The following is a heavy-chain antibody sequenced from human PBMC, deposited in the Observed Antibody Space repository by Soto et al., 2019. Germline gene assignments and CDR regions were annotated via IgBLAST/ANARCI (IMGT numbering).Heavy chain of an antibody. Sequence: GGSLRLSCAASGFTFSSYSMNWVHQAPGKGLEWVSSISSSSSYIYYADSVKGRFTISRDNAKNSLYLQMNSLRAEDTAVYYCASPGYSYGHNWFDPWGQGTRVTVS. CDR1: GFTFSSYS. J-gene: IGHJ5*02. CDR3: ASPGYSYGHNWFDP. D-gene: IGHD5-18*01. V-gene: IGHV3-21*01. CDR2: ISSSSSYI.